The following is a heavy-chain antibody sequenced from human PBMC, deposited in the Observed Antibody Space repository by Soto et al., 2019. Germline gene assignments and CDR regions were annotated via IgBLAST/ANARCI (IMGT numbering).Heavy chain of an antibody. D-gene: IGHD3-3*01. CDR3: ARQPPPRITIFGVVNVWWLDP. V-gene: IGHV4-39*01. CDR2: IYYSGST. Sequence: PSETLSLTCTVSGGSISSSSYYWGWIRQPPGKGLEWIGSIYYSGSTYYNPSLKSRVTISVDTSKNQFSLKPSSVTAADTAVYYCARQPPPRITIFGVVNVWWLDPWGQGTLVTVSS. CDR1: GGSISSSSYY. J-gene: IGHJ5*02.